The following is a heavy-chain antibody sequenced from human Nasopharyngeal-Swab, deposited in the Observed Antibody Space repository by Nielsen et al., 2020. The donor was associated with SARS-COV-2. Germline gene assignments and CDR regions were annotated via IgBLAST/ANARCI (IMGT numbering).Heavy chain of an antibody. V-gene: IGHV1-3*01. CDR3: ARADLSTTGTTGYFDY. CDR2: INAGNGNT. D-gene: IGHD1-1*01. Sequence: ASVKVSCKASGYTFTRYAMHWVRQAPGQRLEWMGWINAGNGNTKYSQKFQGRVTITRDTSASTAYMELSSLRSEDTAVYYCARADLSTTGTTGYFDYWGQGTLVTVSS. J-gene: IGHJ4*02. CDR1: GYTFTRYA.